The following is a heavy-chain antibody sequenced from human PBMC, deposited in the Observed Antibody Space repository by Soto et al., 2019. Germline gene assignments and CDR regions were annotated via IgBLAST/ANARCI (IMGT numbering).Heavy chain of an antibody. Sequence: GGSLRLSCAASGFTFSDYYMSWIRQAPGKGLEWVSYISSSGSTIYYADSVKGRFTISRDNAKNSLYLQMNSLRAEDTAVYHCARSYWSGYYTWFDPWGQGNLVTVS. J-gene: IGHJ5*02. V-gene: IGHV3-11*01. CDR2: ISSSGSTI. CDR3: ARSYWSGYYTWFDP. D-gene: IGHD3-3*01. CDR1: GFTFSDYY.